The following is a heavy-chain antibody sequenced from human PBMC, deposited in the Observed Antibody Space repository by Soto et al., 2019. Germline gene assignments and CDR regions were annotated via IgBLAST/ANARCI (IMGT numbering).Heavy chain of an antibody. CDR3: ARGKYQLLYEEPWFDP. J-gene: IGHJ5*02. D-gene: IGHD2-2*02. CDR2: IYYSGST. Sequence: SETLSLTCTVSGGSISSGGYYWSWIRQHPGKGLEWIGYIYYSGSTYYNPSLKSRVTISVDTSKNQFSLKLSSVTAADTAVYYCARGKYQLLYEEPWFDPWGQGTLVTVSS. CDR1: GGSISSGGYY. V-gene: IGHV4-30-4*08.